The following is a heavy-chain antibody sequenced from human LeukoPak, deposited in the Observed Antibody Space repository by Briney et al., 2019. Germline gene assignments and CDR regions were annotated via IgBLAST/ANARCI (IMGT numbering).Heavy chain of an antibody. CDR3: ARVGYCTNGVCRFGY. CDR1: GDSISSGGYY. J-gene: IGHJ4*02. D-gene: IGHD2-8*01. CDR2: IYYSGST. V-gene: IGHV4-31*03. Sequence: SETLSLTCTVSGDSISSGGYYWSWIRQHPGKGLEWIVYIYYSGSTYYNPSLKSRVTISVDTSKNQFSLKLSSVTAADTAVYYCARVGYCTNGVCRFGYWGQGTLVTVSS.